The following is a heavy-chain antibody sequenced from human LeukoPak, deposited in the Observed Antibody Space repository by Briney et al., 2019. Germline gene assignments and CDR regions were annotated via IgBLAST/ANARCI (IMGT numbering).Heavy chain of an antibody. V-gene: IGHV3-66*01. Sequence: GGSLRLSCAASGFTVSSNYTSWVRQAPGKGLEWVAVIYSGGSTYYTDSVKGRFTISRDNSKNTLHLQMNSLRADDTAMYYCARDSRGLEAVHDDLLSYYHYAKDVWGQGTTVTVSS. CDR2: IYSGGST. CDR1: GFTVSSNY. CDR3: ARDSRGLEAVHDDLLSYYHYAKDV. D-gene: IGHD6-13*01. J-gene: IGHJ6*02.